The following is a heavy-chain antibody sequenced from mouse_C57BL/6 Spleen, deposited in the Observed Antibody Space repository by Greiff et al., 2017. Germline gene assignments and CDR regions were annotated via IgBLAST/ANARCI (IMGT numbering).Heavy chain of an antibody. CDR3: ARPPGDLAWFAY. V-gene: IGHV1-59*01. D-gene: IGHD3-3*01. J-gene: IGHJ3*01. CDR1: GYTFTSYW. CDR2: IDPSASYT. Sequence: QVQLQQPGAELVRPGTSVKLSCKASGYTFTSYWMHWVKQRPGQGLEWIGVIDPSASYTNYNQKFKGKATLTVDQSSSTAYMQLNSLTSEDSAVYYCARPPGDLAWFAYWGQGTLVTVSA.